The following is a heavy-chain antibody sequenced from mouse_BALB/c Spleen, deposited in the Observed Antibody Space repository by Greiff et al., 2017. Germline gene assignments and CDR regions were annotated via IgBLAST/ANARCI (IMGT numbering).Heavy chain of an antibody. J-gene: IGHJ2*01. CDR2: ISSGSSTI. D-gene: IGHD2-4*01. CDR1: GFTFSSFG. CDR3: ARSYDYDHFDY. V-gene: IGHV5-17*02. Sequence: EVMLVESGGGLVQPGGSRKLSCAASGFTFSSFGMHWVRQAPEKGLEWVAYISSGSSTIYYADTVKGRFTISRDNPKNTLFLQMTSLRSEDTAMYYCARSYDYDHFDYWGQGTTLTVSS.